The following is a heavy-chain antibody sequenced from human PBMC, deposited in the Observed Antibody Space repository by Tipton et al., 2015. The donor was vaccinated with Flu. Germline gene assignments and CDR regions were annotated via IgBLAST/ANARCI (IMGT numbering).Heavy chain of an antibody. Sequence: TLSLTCTVSGGSISSYYWSWIRQPPGKGLEWIGYIHYSGSTNYNPSLKSRVTISVDTSKNQFSLKLSSVTAADTAVYYCARELGATGEGFGYWGQGTLVTVSS. D-gene: IGHD1-26*01. CDR3: ARELGATGEGFGY. CDR1: GGSISSYY. V-gene: IGHV4-59*01. J-gene: IGHJ4*02. CDR2: IHYSGST.